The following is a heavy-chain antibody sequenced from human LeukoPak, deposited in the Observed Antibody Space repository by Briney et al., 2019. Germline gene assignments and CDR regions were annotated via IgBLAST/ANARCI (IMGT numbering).Heavy chain of an antibody. CDR1: GFTFSSYS. CDR2: INTDGSST. V-gene: IGHV3-74*01. Sequence: GGSLRLSCAASGFTFSSYSMNWVRHAPGKGLVWVSRINTDGSSTSYADSVKGRFTISRDNAKNTLYLQMNSLRAEDTAVYYCARDLHSSSWTAGGYFDYRGQGTLVTVSS. D-gene: IGHD6-13*01. CDR3: ARDLHSSSWTAGGYFDY. J-gene: IGHJ4*02.